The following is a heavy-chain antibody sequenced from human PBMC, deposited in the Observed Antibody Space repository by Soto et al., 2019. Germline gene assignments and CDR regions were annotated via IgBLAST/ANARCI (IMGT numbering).Heavy chain of an antibody. CDR3: ARVPDY. CDR1: GGSISSGGYS. V-gene: IGHV4-30-2*01. D-gene: IGHD2-2*01. J-gene: IGHJ4*02. CDR2: IYHSGST. Sequence: QLQLPESGSGLVKPSQTLSLTCAVSGGSISSGGYSWSWIRHPPGKGLEWIGYIYHSGSTYYNPSLKSRVTISVDRSKNQFSLKLSSVTAEDTAVYYCARVPDYWGQGTLVTVSS.